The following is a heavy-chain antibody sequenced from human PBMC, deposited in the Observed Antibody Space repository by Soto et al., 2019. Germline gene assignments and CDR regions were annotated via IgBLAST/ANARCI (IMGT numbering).Heavy chain of an antibody. CDR1: GGTFSSYT. V-gene: IGHV1-69*02. D-gene: IGHD6-19*01. J-gene: IGHJ3*02. CDR2: IIPILGMA. Sequence: QVQLVQSGAEVKKPGSSVKVSCKASGGTFSSYTISWVRQAPGQGLEWMGRIIPILGMANYAQKFQGRVTITADKSTSTAYMELSSLRSEDTAVYYCVGGCIAVSLGAFAIWGQGTMVTVSS. CDR3: VGGCIAVSLGAFAI.